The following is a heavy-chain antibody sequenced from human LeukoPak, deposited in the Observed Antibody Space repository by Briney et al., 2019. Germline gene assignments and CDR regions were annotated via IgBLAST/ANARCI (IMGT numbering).Heavy chain of an antibody. V-gene: IGHV4-61*02. D-gene: IGHD1-26*01. CDR3: ARGELLPRYYYYYGMGV. Sequence: SQTLSLTCTVSGGSISSGSYYWSWIRQPAGKGLEWIGRIYTSGSTNYNPSLKSRVTISVDTSKNQFSLKLSSVTAADTAVYYCARGELLPRYYYYYGMGVWGQGTTVTVSS. CDR2: IYTSGST. CDR1: GGSISSGSYY. J-gene: IGHJ6*02.